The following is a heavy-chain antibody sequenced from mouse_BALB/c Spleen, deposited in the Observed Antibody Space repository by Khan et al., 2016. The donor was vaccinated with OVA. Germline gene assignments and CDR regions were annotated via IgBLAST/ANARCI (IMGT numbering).Heavy chain of an antibody. CDR2: IYPGNSDT. Sequence: VQLKQSGTVLARPVTSVKMFCNASGYTFTSYWMHWVTQTPGPGLEWIGAIYPGNSDTSYNQKFKGKAKLTAVTSTSTAYMELSSLTNEDSAVYYCTRFGYLFAYWGQGTLVTVSA. CDR3: TRFGYLFAY. D-gene: IGHD2-2*01. J-gene: IGHJ3*01. CDR1: GYTFTSYW. V-gene: IGHV1-5*01.